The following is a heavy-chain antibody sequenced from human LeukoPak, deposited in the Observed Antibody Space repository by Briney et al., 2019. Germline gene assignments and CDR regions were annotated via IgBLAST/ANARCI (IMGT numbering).Heavy chain of an antibody. J-gene: IGHJ6*03. CDR2: IYYSGST. D-gene: IGHD3-10*01. Sequence: SETLSLTCTVSGGSISSSYWSWVRQPPGKGLEWIGYIYYSGSTNYNPSLKSRVTISVDTSKNQFSLKVTSVTAADTAVYYCARIRYGSNIYRYYYMDVWGKGTTVIVSS. CDR1: GGSISSSY. CDR3: ARIRYGSNIYRYYYMDV. V-gene: IGHV4-59*01.